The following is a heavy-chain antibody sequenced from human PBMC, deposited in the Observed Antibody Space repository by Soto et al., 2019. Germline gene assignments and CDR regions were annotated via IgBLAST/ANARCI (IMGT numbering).Heavy chain of an antibody. CDR2: ISRSGATI. V-gene: IGHV3-11*01. CDR1: GINLSDYY. J-gene: IGHJ4*02. Sequence: QVQLVESGGGVVKPGGSLRLSCAASGINLSDYYMSWIRQAPGKRLEWVSYISRSGATIHYADSVKGRFTISRDNAKNSLYLQMNSLRAKDTAVYYCARSRHHAYSVYEEDFDFWRQGTLVTVSS. CDR3: ARSRHHAYSVYEEDFDF. D-gene: IGHD5-12*01.